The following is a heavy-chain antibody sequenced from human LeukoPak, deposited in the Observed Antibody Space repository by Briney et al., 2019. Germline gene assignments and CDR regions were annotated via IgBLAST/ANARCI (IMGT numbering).Heavy chain of an antibody. Sequence: SETLSLTCTVSGGSISSSNYYWGWIRQRPGKGLEWIGYIYYSGSTYYNPSLKSRVTISVDTSKNQFSLKLSSVTAADTAVYYCARVVVAGDYYMDVWGKGTTVTISS. V-gene: IGHV4-39*07. CDR3: ARVVVAGDYYMDV. CDR1: GGSISSSNYY. D-gene: IGHD2-15*01. CDR2: IYYSGST. J-gene: IGHJ6*03.